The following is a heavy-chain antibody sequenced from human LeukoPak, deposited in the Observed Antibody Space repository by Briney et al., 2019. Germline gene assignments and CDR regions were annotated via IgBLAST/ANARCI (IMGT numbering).Heavy chain of an antibody. V-gene: IGHV1-46*01. CDR1: GYTFTSYY. J-gene: IGHJ5*02. CDR3: ARAGGRSWFDP. CDR2: INPTGGST. Sequence: GASVKVSCKASGYTFTSYYMHLVRQAPGQGLEWMGLINPTGGSTGYAQKFQGRVTMTRDMSTSTDYMELSSLRSEDAAIYYCARAGGRSWFDPWGQGTLVTVSS.